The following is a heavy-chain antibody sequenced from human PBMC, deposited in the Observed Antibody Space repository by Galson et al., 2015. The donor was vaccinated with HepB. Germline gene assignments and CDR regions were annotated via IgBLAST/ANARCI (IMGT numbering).Heavy chain of an antibody. CDR2: ISSHGDST. CDR1: GFTFSNYA. D-gene: IGHD6-6*01. Sequence: SLRLSCEASGFTFSNYAMHWVHQAPGKGLEYVSAISSHGDSTYYADSVKGRFTISRDNSKSTLYLQMSSLRAADTAVYYCVKSSTSANRDPFDMWGQGTMVTVFS. V-gene: IGHV3-64D*06. CDR3: VKSSTSANRDPFDM. J-gene: IGHJ3*02.